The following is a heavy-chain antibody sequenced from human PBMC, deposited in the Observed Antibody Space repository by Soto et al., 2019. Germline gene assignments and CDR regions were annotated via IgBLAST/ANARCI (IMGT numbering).Heavy chain of an antibody. CDR3: ARDLVVVVAATLGWFDP. CDR2: IIPIFGTA. D-gene: IGHD2-15*01. V-gene: IGHV1-69*01. Sequence: QVQLVQSGAEVKKPGSSVKVSCKASGGTFSSYAISWVRQAPGQGLEWMGGIIPIFGTANYAQKFQGRVTITADESTSTAYMELSSLRSEDTAVYYCARDLVVVVAATLGWFDPWGKGTLVTVSS. J-gene: IGHJ5*02. CDR1: GGTFSSYA.